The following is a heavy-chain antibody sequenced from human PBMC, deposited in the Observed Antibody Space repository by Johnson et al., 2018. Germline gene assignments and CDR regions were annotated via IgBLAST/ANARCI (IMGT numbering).Heavy chain of an antibody. CDR1: GFTFSSYG. V-gene: IGHV3-48*02. Sequence: VQLVESGGGVVQPGRSXRLSCAASGFTFSSYGMHWVRQAPGKGLEWVSYISSSSSTIYYADSVQGGFTFSRDESKNTAYLQMTSLKNEDAAVYYCHSDPDLSSGGGDDAFDIWGQGTMVTVSS. D-gene: IGHD2-15*01. J-gene: IGHJ3*02. CDR3: HSDPDLSSGGGDDAFDI. CDR2: ISSSSSTI.